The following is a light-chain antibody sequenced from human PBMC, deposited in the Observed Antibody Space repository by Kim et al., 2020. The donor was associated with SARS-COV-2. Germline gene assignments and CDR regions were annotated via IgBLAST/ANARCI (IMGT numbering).Light chain of an antibody. Sequence: RTGTCSDVGGYNSVSFYTRHPGNAPQLLSYDVSMRPSAVPVPFSGSKSGNATSLTISGLQAADEADYFCCSYAGGYTYVFGTGTKVTVL. CDR3: CSYAGGYTYV. J-gene: IGLJ1*01. V-gene: IGLV2-11*01. CDR1: CSDVGGYNS. CDR2: DVS.